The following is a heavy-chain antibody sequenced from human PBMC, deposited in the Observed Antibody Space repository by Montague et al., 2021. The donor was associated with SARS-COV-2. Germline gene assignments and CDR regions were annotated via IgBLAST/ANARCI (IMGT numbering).Heavy chain of an antibody. J-gene: IGHJ6*02. D-gene: IGHD2-21*02. CDR1: GGSITSSAYY. CDR3: ASLGSPAYCGGDCYLRDYGMDV. Sequence: SETLSLTCTVSGGSITSSAYYWSWIRQSPGKGLEWIGTIYYSGNTYSNPSLKSRVTISMDTSKRQVSLKINSVTAADTAVYFCASLGSPAYCGGDCYLRDYGMDVWGQGTRVTVSS. V-gene: IGHV4-39*01. CDR2: IYYSGNT.